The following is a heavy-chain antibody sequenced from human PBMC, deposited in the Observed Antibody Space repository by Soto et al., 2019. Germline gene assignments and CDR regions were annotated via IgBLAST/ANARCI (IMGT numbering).Heavy chain of an antibody. J-gene: IGHJ4*02. Sequence: PSETLSLTCTVSGGSVSSGSYYWSWIRQPPGKGLEWIGYIYYSGSTNYNPSLKSRVTISVDTSKNQFSLKLSSVTAADTAVYYCEREVGSSSYYWGQGTLVTVSS. CDR3: EREVGSSSYY. V-gene: IGHV4-61*01. CDR1: GGSVSSGSYY. D-gene: IGHD6-6*01. CDR2: IYYSGST.